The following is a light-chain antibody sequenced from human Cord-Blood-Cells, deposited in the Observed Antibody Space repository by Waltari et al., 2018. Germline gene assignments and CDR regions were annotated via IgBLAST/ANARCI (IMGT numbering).Light chain of an antibody. J-gene: IGKJ5*01. CDR1: QSISSY. CDR3: QQSYSTPST. V-gene: IGKV1-39*01. CDR2: AAS. Sequence: DIQMTLYPSSLHASVGDRVSLTCRASQSISSYLNWYQQKPGKAPKLLIYAASSLQSGVPSRFSGSGSGTDFTLTISSLQPEDFATYYCQQSYSTPSTFGQGTRLEIK.